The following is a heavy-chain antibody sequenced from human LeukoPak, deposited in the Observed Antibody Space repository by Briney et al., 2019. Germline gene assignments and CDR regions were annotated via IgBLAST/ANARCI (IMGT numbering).Heavy chain of an antibody. CDR3: ARGSGGQQLIRGYYYMDV. CDR1: GFTFNTYT. V-gene: IGHV3-21*01. D-gene: IGHD6-6*01. CDR2: ISSTSSYI. Sequence: GGSLRLSCAASGFTFNTYTMNWVRQAPGKGLEWVSSISSTSSYIYYADSVRGRFTISTDNAKNSLYLQMSSLRAEDTAVYYCARGSGGQQLIRGYYYMDVWGKGTTVTVSS. J-gene: IGHJ6*03.